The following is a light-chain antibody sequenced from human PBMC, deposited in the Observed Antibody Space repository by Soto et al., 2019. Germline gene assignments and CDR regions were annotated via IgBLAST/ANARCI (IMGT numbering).Light chain of an antibody. CDR3: CSYVGSSHYV. V-gene: IGLV2-11*01. CDR1: SSDVGGYNY. Sequence: QSALTQPRSVSGSPGQSVTISCTGTSSDVGGYNYVSWYQQHPGKAPKFMIYDVSKRPSGVPDRFSGSKSGNTASLTISGLQAEDEADYYCCSYVGSSHYVFGTGTKLTVL. J-gene: IGLJ1*01. CDR2: DVS.